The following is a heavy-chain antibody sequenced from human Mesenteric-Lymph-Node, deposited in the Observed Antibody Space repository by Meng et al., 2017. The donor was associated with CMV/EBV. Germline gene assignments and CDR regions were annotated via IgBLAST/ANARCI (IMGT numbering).Heavy chain of an antibody. CDR2: IKEDGSET. CDR3: ARDRGFLQFDY. V-gene: IGHV3-7*03. CDR1: GFTFSSYG. Sequence: GESLKISCAASGFTFSSYGMHWVRQAPGKGPEWVANIKEDGSETNYVDSVKGRFTISRDNARNSLYLQMNSLRAEDTAVYYCARDRGFLQFDYWGQGTLVTVSS. D-gene: IGHD3-10*01. J-gene: IGHJ4*02.